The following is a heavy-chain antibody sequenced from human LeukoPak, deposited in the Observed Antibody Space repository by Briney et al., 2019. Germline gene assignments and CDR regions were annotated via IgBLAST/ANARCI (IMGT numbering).Heavy chain of an antibody. CDR2: IRSKAYGGTT. Sequence: PGGSLRLSCTASGFTFDEYAVTWVRQAPGKGLEWVGFIRSKAYGGTTEAAASVKGRFSTSRDDSKSIAYLQMNSLKTEDTAVYYCTRNRRYNSDWYSGGPFDSWGQGTLVTVSS. V-gene: IGHV3-49*04. CDR1: GFTFDEYA. CDR3: TRNRRYNSDWYSGGPFDS. J-gene: IGHJ4*02. D-gene: IGHD6-19*01.